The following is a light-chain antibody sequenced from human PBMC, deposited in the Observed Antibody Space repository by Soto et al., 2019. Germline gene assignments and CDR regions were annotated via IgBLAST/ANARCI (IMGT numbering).Light chain of an antibody. CDR3: GSYGGSRAV. CDR1: SSDVGSHNL. CDR2: EVS. Sequence: QSALTQPASVSGSPGQSITISCTGTSSDVGSHNLVSWYQQHPGQAPKLMIYEVSKRPLGVSARFSASKSGNTASLTISGLQAEDEADYYCGSYGGSRAVFGGGTKLTVL. V-gene: IGLV2-23*02. J-gene: IGLJ7*01.